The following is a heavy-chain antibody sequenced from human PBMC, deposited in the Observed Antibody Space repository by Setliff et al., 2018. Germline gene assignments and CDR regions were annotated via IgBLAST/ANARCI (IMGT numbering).Heavy chain of an antibody. J-gene: IGHJ6*03. CDR2: ISTSSGTR. D-gene: IGHD3-22*01. CDR1: GFSFSNYG. Sequence: GGSLRLSCVVSGFSFSNYGMTWVRQAPGKGLEWISYISTSSGTRYYADSVKGRFTISRDNANQSLYLQMNSLRAEDPAVYYCARLALTGYDSSGYYYALEYYYYMDVWGKGTTVTVSS. V-gene: IGHV3-48*01. CDR3: ARLALTGYDSSGYYYALEYYYYMDV.